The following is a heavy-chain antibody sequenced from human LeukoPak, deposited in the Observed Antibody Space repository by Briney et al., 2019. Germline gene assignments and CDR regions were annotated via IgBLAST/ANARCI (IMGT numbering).Heavy chain of an antibody. Sequence: PGGSLRLSCAASGFTFSSSSMSWVRQAPGKGLEWVSVISGSGGSTDYADSVKGRFTISRDNSKNTLYLQMNSLRAEDTAVYYCAKGSGWYVWGQGTLATVSS. CDR2: ISGSGGST. D-gene: IGHD6-19*01. V-gene: IGHV3-23*01. J-gene: IGHJ4*02. CDR1: GFTFSSSS. CDR3: AKGSGWYV.